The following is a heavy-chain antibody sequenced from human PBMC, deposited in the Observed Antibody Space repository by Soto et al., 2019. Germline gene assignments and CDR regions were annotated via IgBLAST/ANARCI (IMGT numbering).Heavy chain of an antibody. CDR3: ARESPGGVADAGYYYDSSGYPDY. J-gene: IGHJ4*02. D-gene: IGHD3-22*01. V-gene: IGHV3-11*01. CDR2: ISSSGSTI. CDR1: GFTFNDYY. Sequence: PGGSLRLSCAASGFTFNDYYMSWIRQAPGKGLEWVSYISSSGSTIYYADSVKGRFTISRDNAKNSLYLQMNSLRAEDTAVYYCARESPGGVADAGYYYDSSGYPDYWGQGTLVTVSS.